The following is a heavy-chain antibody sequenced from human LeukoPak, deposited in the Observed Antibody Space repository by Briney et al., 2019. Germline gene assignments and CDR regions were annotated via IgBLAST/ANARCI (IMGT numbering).Heavy chain of an antibody. Sequence: PSETLSLTCAVYGGPFSGCYWSWIRQPPGKGLEWIGEINHSGSTNYNPSLKSRVTISVDTSKNQFSLKLSSVTAADTAVYYCARGGFDYGDYGETYWYFDLWGRGTLVTVSS. J-gene: IGHJ2*01. CDR3: ARGGFDYGDYGETYWYFDL. CDR2: INHSGST. D-gene: IGHD4-17*01. CDR1: GGPFSGCY. V-gene: IGHV4-34*01.